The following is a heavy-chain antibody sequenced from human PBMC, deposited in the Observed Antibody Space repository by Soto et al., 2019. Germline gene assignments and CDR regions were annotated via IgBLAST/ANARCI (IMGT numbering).Heavy chain of an antibody. CDR3: AGGGEMALEGWFDP. D-gene: IGHD1-1*01. V-gene: IGHV1-69*12. J-gene: IGHJ5*02. CDR2: IIPIFGTA. CDR1: GGTFSSYA. Sequence: QVQLVQSGAEVKKPGSSVKVSCKASGGTFSSYAISWVRQAPGQGLEWMGGIIPIFGTANYAQKLQGRVTITADESTSTAYMELGSLRSEDTAVYYCAGGGEMALEGWFDPWGRGTLVTVSS.